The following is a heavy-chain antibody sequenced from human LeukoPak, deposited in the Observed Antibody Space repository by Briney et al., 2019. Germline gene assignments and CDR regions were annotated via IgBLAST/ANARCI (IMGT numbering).Heavy chain of an antibody. CDR3: ASTVVLDGYNYPGDAFDI. D-gene: IGHD5-24*01. CDR1: GYTFTSYG. J-gene: IGHJ3*02. CDR2: ISAYNGNT. V-gene: IGHV1-18*01. Sequence: GASVKVSCKASGYTFTSYGISWVRQAPGQGLEWMGWISAYNGNTNYAQKLQGRVTMTTDTSTSTAYMELRSLRSDDTAVYYCASTVVLDGYNYPGDAFDIWGQGTMVTVSS.